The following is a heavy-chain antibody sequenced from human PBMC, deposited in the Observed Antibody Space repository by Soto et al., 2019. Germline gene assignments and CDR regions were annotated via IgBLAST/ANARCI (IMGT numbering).Heavy chain of an antibody. CDR3: AGTHNDDFWSGYYRFDF. J-gene: IGHJ4*02. CDR2: INDSGST. D-gene: IGHD3-3*01. V-gene: IGHV4-59*01. Sequence: SETLSLTCSVSGGSISSYYWSWIRQPPGKGLEWIGYINDSGSTSSNASLKSRVTISVDTSKNQFSVRLSSVTAADTAVYYCAGTHNDDFWSGYYRFDFWGQGILVTVSS. CDR1: GGSISSYY.